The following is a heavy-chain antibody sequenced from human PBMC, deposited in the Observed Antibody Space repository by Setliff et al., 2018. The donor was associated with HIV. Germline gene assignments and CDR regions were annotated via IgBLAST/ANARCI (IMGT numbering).Heavy chain of an antibody. CDR2: ISFDGKSK. CDR3: TPTDYGGSDY. D-gene: IGHD3-10*01. V-gene: IGHV3-30*04. J-gene: IGHJ4*02. Sequence: GGSLRLSCAASGFTFSSYAIHCVRQAPGRGLEWVAVISFDGKSKYYADSVKGRFTISRDNSKNMMNLQMNSLKTEDTAVYYCTPTDYGGSDYWGQGTLVTVSS. CDR1: GFTFSSYA.